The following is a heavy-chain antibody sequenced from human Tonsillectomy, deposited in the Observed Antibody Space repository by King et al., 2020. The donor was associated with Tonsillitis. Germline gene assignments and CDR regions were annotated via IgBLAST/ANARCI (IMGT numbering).Heavy chain of an antibody. Sequence: VQLQESGPGLVKPSETLSLTCTVSGYSISNGYYWGWVRQPPGKGLEWIGTIYHSGSTYYSPSLKSRVTMSVDTSKNQFSLKMYSVTAADTAVYYCARTFSLFSMNVVVFDSGGQGTLVTVSS. J-gene: IGHJ4*02. V-gene: IGHV4-38-2*02. CDR3: ARTFSLFSMNVVVFDS. CDR1: GYSISNGYY. D-gene: IGHD3-22*01. CDR2: IYHSGST.